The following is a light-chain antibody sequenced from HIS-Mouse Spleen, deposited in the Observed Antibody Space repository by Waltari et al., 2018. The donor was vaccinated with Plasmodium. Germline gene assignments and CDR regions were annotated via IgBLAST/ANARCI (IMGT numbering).Light chain of an antibody. CDR1: SSNIGRNT. CDR2: SNK. V-gene: IGLV1-44*01. CDR3: AAWDDSLNGVV. Sequence: QSVLTQPPSASGTPGQRVTISCSGSSSNIGRNTVNWYQQLPGTAPKLLIYSNKQRPAGVPDRFSCSKSGTSASLAISGLQSEDEADYYCAAWDDSLNGVVFGGGTKLTVL. J-gene: IGLJ2*01.